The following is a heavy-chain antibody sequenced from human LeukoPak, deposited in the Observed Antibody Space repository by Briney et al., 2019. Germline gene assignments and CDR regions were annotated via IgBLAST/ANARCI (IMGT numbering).Heavy chain of an antibody. Sequence: SETLSLTCAVYGGSFSGYYWSWIRQPPGKGLEWIGEINHSGSTNYNSSLKSRVTISVDTSKNQFSLKLSSVTAADTAVYYCARGRHYYDILTGTSRYNWFDPWGQGTLVTVSS. CDR3: ARGRHYYDILTGTSRYNWFDP. CDR2: INHSGST. CDR1: GGSFSGYY. J-gene: IGHJ5*02. D-gene: IGHD3-9*01. V-gene: IGHV4-34*01.